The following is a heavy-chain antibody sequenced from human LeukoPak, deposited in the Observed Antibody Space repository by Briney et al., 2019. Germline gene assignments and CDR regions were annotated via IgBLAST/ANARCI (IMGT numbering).Heavy chain of an antibody. CDR3: ARESSYYDSSGSLTPATWSFDY. V-gene: IGHV4-59*01. D-gene: IGHD3-22*01. J-gene: IGHJ4*02. CDR1: GGSISSYY. Sequence: PSETLSLTCTVSGGSISSYYWSWIRQPPGKGLEWIGYIYYSGSTNYNPSLKSRVTISVDTSKNQFSLKLSSVTAADTAVYYCARESSYYDSSGSLTPATWSFDYWGQGTLVTVSS. CDR2: IYYSGST.